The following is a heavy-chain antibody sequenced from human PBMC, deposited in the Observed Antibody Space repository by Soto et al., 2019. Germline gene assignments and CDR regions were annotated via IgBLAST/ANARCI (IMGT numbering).Heavy chain of an antibody. CDR2: ISYDGSNK. J-gene: IGHJ4*02. V-gene: IGHV3-30-3*01. Sequence: XGSLRLSCAASGFTFSSYAMHWVRQAPGKGLDWVAVISYDGSNKYYADSVKGRFTISRDNSKNTLYLQMNSLRAEDTAVYYCARDGDIVVVPAAIPYYFDYWGQGTLVTVSS. D-gene: IGHD2-2*01. CDR3: ARDGDIVVVPAAIPYYFDY. CDR1: GFTFSSYA.